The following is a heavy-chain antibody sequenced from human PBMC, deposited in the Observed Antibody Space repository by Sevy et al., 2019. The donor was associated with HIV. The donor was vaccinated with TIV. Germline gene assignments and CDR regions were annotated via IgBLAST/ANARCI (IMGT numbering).Heavy chain of an antibody. CDR1: GYTFTGYY. Sequence: ASVKVSCKASGYTFTGYYMHWVRQVPGQGLEWMGWINPNSGGTNYAQKFQGWVTMTRDTSISTAYMELSRLRSDDTAVYYCARDSRIAAAGRSAFDIWGQGTMVTVSS. D-gene: IGHD6-13*01. CDR3: ARDSRIAAAGRSAFDI. J-gene: IGHJ3*02. CDR2: INPNSGGT. V-gene: IGHV1-2*04.